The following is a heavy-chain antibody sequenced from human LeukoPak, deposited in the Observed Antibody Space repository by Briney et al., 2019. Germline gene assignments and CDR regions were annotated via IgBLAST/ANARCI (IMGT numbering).Heavy chain of an antibody. D-gene: IGHD6-13*01. CDR3: ASGGSSSWYGWFDP. V-gene: IGHV4-4*02. J-gene: IGHJ5*02. Sequence: SGTLSLTCAVSGGSISSSNWWSWVRQPPGKGLEWIGEIYHSGSTNYNPSLKSRVTISVDKSKNQFSLKLSSVTAADTAVYYCASGGSSSWYGWFDPWGQGTLATVSS. CDR2: IYHSGST. CDR1: GGSISSSNW.